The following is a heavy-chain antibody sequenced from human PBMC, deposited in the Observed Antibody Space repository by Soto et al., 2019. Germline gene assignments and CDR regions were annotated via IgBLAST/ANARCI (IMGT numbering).Heavy chain of an antibody. CDR1: GFTFSSYS. CDR3: ARLICDRTSCPRNYFDY. CDR2: ISAGGTTI. D-gene: IGHD2-2*01. V-gene: IGHV3-48*01. J-gene: IGHJ4*02. Sequence: PWESLRLSCAASGFTFSSYSVSWVRQAPGKGLEWISYISAGGTTIYYADSVKGRFTISRDNAKNSLYLQMNSLGAEDTAVYYCARLICDRTSCPRNYFDYWGQGPSVTVSS.